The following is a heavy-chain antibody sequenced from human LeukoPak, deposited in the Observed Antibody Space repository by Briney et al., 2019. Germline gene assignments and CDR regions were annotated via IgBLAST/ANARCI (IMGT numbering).Heavy chain of an antibody. D-gene: IGHD6-19*01. CDR3: AKDTPVSGTSRKFDY. CDR1: GFTFGSHA. Sequence: GGCLRLSCAASGFTFGSHAMSWVRQAPGKGLEWVSAISGSGGSTYYAESVKGRFTISRDNSKNTLSLQMNSLRAEDTAVYYCAKDTPVSGTSRKFDYWGQGTLVTVSS. CDR2: ISGSGGST. V-gene: IGHV3-23*01. J-gene: IGHJ4*02.